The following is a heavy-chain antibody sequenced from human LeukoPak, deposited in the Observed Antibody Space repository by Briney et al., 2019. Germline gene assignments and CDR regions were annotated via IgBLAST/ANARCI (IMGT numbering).Heavy chain of an antibody. CDR1: GFTFGDYA. J-gene: IGHJ4*02. D-gene: IGHD1-26*01. CDR2: IRSKAYGGPT. CDR3: ARRGSYEGVDY. Sequence: GGSLRLSCTTSGFTFGDYAMSWFRQAPGKGLECVGFIRSKAYGGPTEYAASVKGRFTISRDDSKRIAYLQMNSLTTEDTAVFYCARRGSYEGVDYWGQGTLVTVSS. V-gene: IGHV3-49*03.